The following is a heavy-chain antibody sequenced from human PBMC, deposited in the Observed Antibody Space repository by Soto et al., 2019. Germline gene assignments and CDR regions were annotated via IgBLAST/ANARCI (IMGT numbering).Heavy chain of an antibody. Sequence: ASVEVSCKASGFTFTSYGISWVRQAPGQGLEWMGWISAYNGNTNYAQRLQGRVTMTTDTSTSTAYMELRSLRSDDTAVYYCARENPWGDYYDSSGYHPVGYFDYWGQGTLVTVSS. CDR1: GFTFTSYG. D-gene: IGHD3-22*01. V-gene: IGHV1-18*01. CDR2: ISAYNGNT. CDR3: ARENPWGDYYDSSGYHPVGYFDY. J-gene: IGHJ4*02.